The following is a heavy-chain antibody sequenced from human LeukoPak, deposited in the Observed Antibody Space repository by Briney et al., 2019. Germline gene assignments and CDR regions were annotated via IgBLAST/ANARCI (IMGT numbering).Heavy chain of an antibody. V-gene: IGHV3-48*01. D-gene: IGHD2-2*01. CDR1: GFTFSSYS. CDR2: ISSSSSTI. J-gene: IGHJ4*02. CDR3: ARVDDIVVVPAAMPSDY. Sequence: PGGSLRLSCAASGFTFSSYSMNWVRQAPGKGLERVSYISSSSSTIYYADSVKGRFTISRDNAKNSLYLQMNSLRAEDTAVYYCARVDDIVVVPAAMPSDYWGQGTLVTVSS.